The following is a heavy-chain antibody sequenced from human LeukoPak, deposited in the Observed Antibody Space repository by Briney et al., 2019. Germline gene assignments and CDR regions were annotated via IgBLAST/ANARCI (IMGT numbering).Heavy chain of an antibody. D-gene: IGHD3-10*01. V-gene: IGHV3-23*01. J-gene: IGHJ6*02. CDR2: ISGSDGRT. Sequence: GGSLRLSCAASRFTFSTYAMSWVRQPPGKGLEWVSAISGSDGRTYYADSVKGRFTISRDNSKNTLYLQMNSLRAEDTAVYYCVKYGADVWGQGTTVTVSS. CDR3: VKYGADV. CDR1: RFTFSTYA.